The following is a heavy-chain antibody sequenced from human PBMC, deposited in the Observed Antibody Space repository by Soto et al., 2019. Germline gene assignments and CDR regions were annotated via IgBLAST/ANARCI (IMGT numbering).Heavy chain of an antibody. J-gene: IGHJ4*02. CDR3: AKDCCGGDCYIDY. CDR2: IRCDGSKK. CDR1: GFTFSNYA. D-gene: IGHD2-21*02. V-gene: IGHV3-30*02. Sequence: GGSLRLSCVASGFTFSNYAMTWVRQAPGKGMEWVSVIRCDGSKKYYADSVKGRFTISRDNSKNTLYLQMNSLRAEDTAVYYCAKDCCGGDCYIDYWGQGTLVTVSS.